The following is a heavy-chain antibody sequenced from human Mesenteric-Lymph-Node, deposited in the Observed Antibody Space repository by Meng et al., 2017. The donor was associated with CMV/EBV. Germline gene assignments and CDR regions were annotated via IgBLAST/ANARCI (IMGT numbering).Heavy chain of an antibody. V-gene: IGHV3-74*01. CDR1: GFTFSSYW. CDR2: INSDGSST. J-gene: IGHJ6*02. CDR3: ARGGYDFWSGYTYYYGMDV. Sequence: GESLKISCAASGFTFSSYWMHWVRQAPGKGLVWVSRINSDGSSTSYADSVKGRFTISRDNAKNTLYLQMNSLRAEDTAVYYCARGGYDFWSGYTYYYGMDVWGQGTTVTVSS. D-gene: IGHD3-3*01.